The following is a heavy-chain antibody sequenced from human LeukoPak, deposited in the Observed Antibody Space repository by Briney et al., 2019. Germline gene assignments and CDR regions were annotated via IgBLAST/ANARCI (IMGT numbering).Heavy chain of an antibody. CDR2: IWYDGSNK. CDR1: GFTFSSYA. Sequence: PGRSLRLSCAAAGFTFSSYAMNWVRQAPGKGLEMVAVIWYDGSNKYYADSVKGRFTISRDNSNNTVYLQINSLASDDTAVYYCGRGGAFGDRSYYFASWGQGILVTVSS. V-gene: IGHV3-33*01. D-gene: IGHD4-17*01. CDR3: GRGGAFGDRSYYFAS. J-gene: IGHJ4*02.